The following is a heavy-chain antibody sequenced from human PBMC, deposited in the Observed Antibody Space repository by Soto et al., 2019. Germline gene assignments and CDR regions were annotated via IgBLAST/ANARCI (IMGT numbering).Heavy chain of an antibody. CDR1: GVSIDNFF. Sequence: QVQLQESGPGLLRPSVTLSLTCTVSGVSIDNFFWSWIRQIPGKGLAWIGYVSQGGTTASMSAGETTSYHPSLECRASISLDLPKNQFSLKLTSGTAADTAVYYCARERGGITVSSKPLGEWFDPCGQGTLVTVSS. J-gene: IGHJ5*02. CDR2: VSQGGTTASMSAGETT. CDR3: ARERGGITVSSKPLGEWFDP. V-gene: IGHV4-59*01. D-gene: IGHD6-19*01.